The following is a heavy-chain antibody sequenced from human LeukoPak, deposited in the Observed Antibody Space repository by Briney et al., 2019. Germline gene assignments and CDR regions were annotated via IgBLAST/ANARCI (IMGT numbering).Heavy chain of an antibody. Sequence: SETLSLTCTVSGGSISSYYWSWIRQPPGKGLEWIGYIYYSGSTNYNPSLKSRVTISVDTSKNQFSLKLSSVTAADTAVYYCARLIAEFDPWGQGTLVTVSS. CDR1: GGSISSYY. D-gene: IGHD6-13*01. CDR2: IYYSGST. V-gene: IGHV4-59*01. CDR3: ARLIAEFDP. J-gene: IGHJ5*02.